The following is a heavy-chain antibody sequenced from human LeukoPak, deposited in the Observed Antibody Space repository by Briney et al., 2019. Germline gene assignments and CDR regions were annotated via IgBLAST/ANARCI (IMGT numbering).Heavy chain of an antibody. Sequence: SETLSLTCTVSGGSISSYYWSWIRQPPGKGLEWIGFIYYSGSTNYNPSLKSRVTISVDTSKKQFSLKLNSVTAADTAVYYCASGGYNTYWGLWGQGTLVTVSS. J-gene: IGHJ4*02. V-gene: IGHV4-59*01. CDR2: IYYSGST. D-gene: IGHD1-14*01. CDR3: ASGGYNTYWGL. CDR1: GGSISSYY.